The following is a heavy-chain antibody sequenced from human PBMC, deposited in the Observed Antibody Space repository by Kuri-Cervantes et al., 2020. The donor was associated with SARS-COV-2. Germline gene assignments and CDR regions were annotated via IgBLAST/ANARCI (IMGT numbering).Heavy chain of an antibody. J-gene: IGHJ5*02. CDR1: GGSISSSSYY. V-gene: IGHV4-61*02. CDR2: IYTSGST. D-gene: IGHD2-2*02. CDR3: ASEQPSRYCSSTSCYT. Sequence: SETLSLTCTVSGGSISSSSYYWGWIRQPAGKGLEWIGRIYTSGSTNYNPSLKSRVTMSVDTSKNQFSLKLSSVTAADTAVYYCASEQPSRYCSSTSCYTWGQGTLVTVSS.